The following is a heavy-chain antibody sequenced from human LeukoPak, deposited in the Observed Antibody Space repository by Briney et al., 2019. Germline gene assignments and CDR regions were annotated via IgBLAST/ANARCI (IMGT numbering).Heavy chain of an antibody. CDR3: ARGEFGVLTPFDY. Sequence: SETLSLTCSVSGGSISNGSYYWSWIRQPAGKGLEWIGRIYISGSASYNPSLKSRVTFSVDTSKNQFSLKLSSVTAADTAVYYCARGEFGVLTPFDYWGQGTLVTVSS. J-gene: IGHJ4*02. D-gene: IGHD3-10*01. V-gene: IGHV4-61*02. CDR2: IYISGSA. CDR1: GGSISNGSYY.